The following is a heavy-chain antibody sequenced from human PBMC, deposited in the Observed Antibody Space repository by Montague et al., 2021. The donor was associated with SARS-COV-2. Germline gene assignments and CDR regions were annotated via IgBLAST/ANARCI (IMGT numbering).Heavy chain of an antibody. V-gene: IGHV4-39*07. CDR3: ATDGSLRVAVLIVPCLYCHRMDC. CDR1: GGSISSSSYY. J-gene: IGHJ6*02. CDR2: IYYSGST. Sequence: SETLSLTCTVSGGSISSSSYYWGWIRQPPGKGLERIGSIYYSGSTYYNPSLKSRVTISVDTSKNQFSLKLSSVTAADTAVYYCATDGSLRVAVLIVPCLYCHRMDCWGQVTMVTV. D-gene: IGHD2-21*01.